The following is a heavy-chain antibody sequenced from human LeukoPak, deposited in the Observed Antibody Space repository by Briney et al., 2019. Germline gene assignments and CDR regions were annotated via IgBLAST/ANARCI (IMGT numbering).Heavy chain of an antibody. Sequence: ASVKVSCKASGYTFTSYGISWVRQAPGQGLEWMGWISAYNGNTNYAQKPQGRVTMTTDTSTSTAYMELRSLRSDDTAVYYCASSEMRDSSGYYEFDYWGQGTLVTVSS. CDR1: GYTFTSYG. J-gene: IGHJ4*02. CDR2: ISAYNGNT. CDR3: ASSEMRDSSGYYEFDY. V-gene: IGHV1-18*01. D-gene: IGHD3-22*01.